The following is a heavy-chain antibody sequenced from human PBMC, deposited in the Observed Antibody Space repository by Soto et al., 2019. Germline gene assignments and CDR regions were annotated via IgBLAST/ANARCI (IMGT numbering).Heavy chain of an antibody. CDR3: ARRIVDYYYYYYMDG. CDR2: IYYSGST. V-gene: IGHV4-59*08. CDR1: GGSISSYY. J-gene: IGHJ6*03. D-gene: IGHD1-26*01. Sequence: SETLSLTCTVSGGSISSYYWSWIRQPPGKGLEWIGYIYYSGSTNYNPSLKSRVTISVDTSKNQFSLKLSSVTAADTAVYYCARRIVDYYYYYYMDGWGKGTTVTVSS.